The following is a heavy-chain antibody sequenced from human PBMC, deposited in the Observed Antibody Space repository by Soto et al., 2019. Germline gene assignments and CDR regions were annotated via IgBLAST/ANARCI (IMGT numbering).Heavy chain of an antibody. CDR1: GFTFSSYG. V-gene: IGHV3-30*18. CDR3: AKLNLIDGMDV. Sequence: GGSLRLSCAASGFTFSSYGMHWVRQAPGKGLEWVAVISYDGSNKYYADSVKGRFTISRDNSKNTLYLQMNSLRAEDTAVYYCAKLNLIDGMDVWGQGTTVTVSS. J-gene: IGHJ6*02. CDR2: ISYDGSNK.